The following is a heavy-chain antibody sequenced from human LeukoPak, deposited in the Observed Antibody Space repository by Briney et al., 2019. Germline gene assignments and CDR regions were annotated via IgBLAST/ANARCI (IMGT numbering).Heavy chain of an antibody. CDR3: AGYRRGWF. D-gene: IGHD6-19*01. CDR1: GGSISSSSYY. J-gene: IGHJ4*02. CDR2: IYYSGST. Sequence: PSETLSLTCTVSGGSISSSSYYWGWIRQPPGKGLEWIGSIYYSGSTYYNPSLKSRVTISVDTSKNQFSLKLSSVTAADTAVYYCAGYRRGWFWGQGTLVTVSS. V-gene: IGHV4-39*01.